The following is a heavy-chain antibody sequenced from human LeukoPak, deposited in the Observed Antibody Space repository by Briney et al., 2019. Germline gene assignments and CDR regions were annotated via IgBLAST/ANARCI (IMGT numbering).Heavy chain of an antibody. D-gene: IGHD2-2*02. Sequence: GASVKVSCKASGYTFTSYYMHWVRQAPGQGLEWMGIINPSGGSTSYAQKFQGRVTMTRATSTSTVYMELSSLRSEDTAVYYCARDGAYCSSTSCYTVDAFDIWGQGTMVTVSS. CDR1: GYTFTSYY. CDR2: INPSGGST. CDR3: ARDGAYCSSTSCYTVDAFDI. V-gene: IGHV1-46*03. J-gene: IGHJ3*02.